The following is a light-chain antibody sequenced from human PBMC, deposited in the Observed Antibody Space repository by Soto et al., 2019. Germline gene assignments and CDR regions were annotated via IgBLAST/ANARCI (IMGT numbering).Light chain of an antibody. J-gene: IGLJ1*01. CDR2: DVS. V-gene: IGLV2-14*03. CDR3: STCTRSNSEV. Sequence: QSALTQPASVSGSPGQSITISCTGTSSDVGAYNYVSWYQQHPGKVPKLMIYDVSDRPSGVSNRFSGSKSGNTASLTISGLQAEDEADYYCSTCTRSNSEVFGTGTKVTVL. CDR1: SSDVGAYNY.